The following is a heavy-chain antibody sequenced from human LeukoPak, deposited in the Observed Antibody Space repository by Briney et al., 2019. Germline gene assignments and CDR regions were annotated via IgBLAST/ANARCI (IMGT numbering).Heavy chain of an antibody. CDR3: ANFPMGGVDAFDI. CDR2: IRYDGSNK. Sequence: GGSLRLSCAASGFTFSSYGMHWVRQAPGKGLEWVAFIRYDGSNKYYADSVKGRFTISRDNSKNTLYLQMNSLRAEDTAVYYCANFPMGGVDAFDIWGQGTMVTVSS. CDR1: GFTFSSYG. D-gene: IGHD1-26*01. V-gene: IGHV3-30*02. J-gene: IGHJ3*02.